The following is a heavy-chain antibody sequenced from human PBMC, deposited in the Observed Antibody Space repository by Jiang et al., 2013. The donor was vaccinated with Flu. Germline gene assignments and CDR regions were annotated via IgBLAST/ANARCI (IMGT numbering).Heavy chain of an antibody. CDR1: GFSLRNNGVG. J-gene: IGHJ6*02. CDR2: IYWNDDK. D-gene: IGHD6-13*01. V-gene: IGHV2-5*01. CDR3: ARMGYSSPLDV. Sequence: PTQTLTLTCSLSGFSLRNNGVGVGWIRQPPGKALEWLALIYWNDDKRYSPSLKSRLTITKDTSKNQVVLTMTNMDPVDTATYYCARMGYSSPLDVWGQGTTVTVSS.